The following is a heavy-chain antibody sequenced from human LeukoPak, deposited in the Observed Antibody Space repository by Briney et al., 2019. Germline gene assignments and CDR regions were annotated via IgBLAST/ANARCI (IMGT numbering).Heavy chain of an antibody. D-gene: IGHD6-6*01. V-gene: IGHV4-59*01. Sequence: SGTLSLTCTVSGGSLSSYYWSWIRQPPGKGLEWVGYIYYSGSTNYNPSLKSRVTISVDTSKNQFSLKLSSVTAADTAVYYCARDGYSSSSYFDYWGQGTLVTVSS. CDR1: GGSLSSYY. CDR3: ARDGYSSSSYFDY. CDR2: IYYSGST. J-gene: IGHJ4*02.